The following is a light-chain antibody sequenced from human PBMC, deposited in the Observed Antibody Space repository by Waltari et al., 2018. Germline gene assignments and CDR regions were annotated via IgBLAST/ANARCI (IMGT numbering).Light chain of an antibody. CDR3: QKYGTRPAT. J-gene: IGKJ1*01. Sequence: EIVLTQSPASLSLSPGDRATLSCRASQSVGMTLAWYQHRPGQAPRLPTYDASSRATGIPDRFSGSGSGTDFSLTISRLEPEDFAVYYCQKYGTRPATFGQGTKVEVK. V-gene: IGKV3-20*01. CDR2: DAS. CDR1: QSVGMT.